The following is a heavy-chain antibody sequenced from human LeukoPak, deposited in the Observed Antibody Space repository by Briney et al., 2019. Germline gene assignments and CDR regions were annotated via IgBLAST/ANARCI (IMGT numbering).Heavy chain of an antibody. CDR3: ARNRKYSSGWGGGTLGYYYYMDV. D-gene: IGHD6-19*01. CDR2: ISSSGSTI. J-gene: IGHJ6*03. CDR1: GFTFSDYY. V-gene: IGHV3-11*01. Sequence: PGGSLRLSCAASGFTFSDYYMSWIRQPPGKGLEWVSYISSSGSTIYYAASVKGRFTISRDNAKNSLYLQMNSLRAEDTAIYYCARNRKYSSGWGGGTLGYYYYMDVWGKGTTVAVSS.